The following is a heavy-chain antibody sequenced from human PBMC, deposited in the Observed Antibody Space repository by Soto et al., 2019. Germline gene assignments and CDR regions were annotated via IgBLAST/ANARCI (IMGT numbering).Heavy chain of an antibody. J-gene: IGHJ3*02. CDR1: GFTFSSYT. CDR2: ISYDGSKR. D-gene: IGHD1-26*01. V-gene: IGHV3-30*14. Sequence: QVQLVESGGGVVQPGTSLRLSCAASGFTFSSYTTHWVRQAPGKGLEWVALISYDGSKRYYSDSVRGRFTISRDDSKNTMFFEMNSLRTEDTATYFCARDGVAGSDDAFDIWGQGTMVTVSS. CDR3: ARDGVAGSDDAFDI.